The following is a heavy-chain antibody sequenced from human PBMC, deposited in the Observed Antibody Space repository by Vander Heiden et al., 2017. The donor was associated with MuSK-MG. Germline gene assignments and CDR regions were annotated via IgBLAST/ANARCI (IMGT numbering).Heavy chain of an antibody. CDR1: GFTVSRNY. CDR3: ARDGGGHWYFDL. Sequence: EVQLVESGGGVIQPGGSLRLCCADSGFTVSRNYMSWVRQAPGKGLEWVSVIYRGGSTYNADSVKGRFTISRDNSKNTLYLQMNSLGAEDTAVYYCARDGGGHWYFDLWGSGTLVTVSS. J-gene: IGHJ2*01. V-gene: IGHV3-53*01. D-gene: IGHD3-16*01. CDR2: IYRGGST.